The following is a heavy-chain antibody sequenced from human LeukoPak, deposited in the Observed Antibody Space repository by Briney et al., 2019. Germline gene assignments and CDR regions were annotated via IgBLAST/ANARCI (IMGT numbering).Heavy chain of an antibody. D-gene: IGHD1-26*01. V-gene: IGHV4-34*01. CDR2: INHSGDI. CDR3: ARAQWELGYGMDV. Sequence: SETLSLTCAVYGGSFSGHYWSWIRQPPGKGLEWIGEINHSGDINYNPSLKSRVTISVDTSKHQFSLKLSSVTAADTAVYYCARAQWELGYGMDVWGQGTTVTVSS. J-gene: IGHJ6*02. CDR1: GGSFSGHY.